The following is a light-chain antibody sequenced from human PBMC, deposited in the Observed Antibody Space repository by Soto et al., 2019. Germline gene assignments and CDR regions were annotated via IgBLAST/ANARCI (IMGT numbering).Light chain of an antibody. J-gene: IGKJ4*01. CDR2: LAS. V-gene: IGKV1-9*01. CDR3: QQLNGYPLT. CDR1: QDIRSY. Sequence: DIQLTQSPSFLSASVGDRVTITCRASQDIRSYLAWYQQKPGKAPNLLIYLASTLQSGVPSRFSGSGSGTEFTLTIRSMQTEDFATYYCQQLNGYPLTFGGGTKVDIK.